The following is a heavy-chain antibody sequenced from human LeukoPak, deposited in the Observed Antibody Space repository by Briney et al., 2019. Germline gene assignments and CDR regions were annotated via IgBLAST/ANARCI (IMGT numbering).Heavy chain of an antibody. V-gene: IGHV3-66*02. J-gene: IGHJ4*02. D-gene: IGHD2-21*02. CDR2: IYSGGNT. CDR1: GFTVSSKY. CDR3: ASATHCSGDCYAFFDD. Sequence: GGSLRLSCAASGFTVSSKYMSWVRQAPGQGLEWVSSIYSGGNTYYADSVKGRFTISRDNSKNTVYLQMNSLRAEDTAVYYCASATHCSGDCYAFFDDWGQGTLVTVSS.